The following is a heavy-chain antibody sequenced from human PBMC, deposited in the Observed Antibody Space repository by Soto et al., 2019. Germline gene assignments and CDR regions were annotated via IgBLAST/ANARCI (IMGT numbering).Heavy chain of an antibody. CDR2: MNPNSGNT. Sequence: QVQLVQNGSEVKKPGASVKVSCKASGYTFTSYDINWVRQATGQGLEWMGWMNPNSGNTGYAQKFQGRVTMTRNTSISTDYMELSSLSSEDTAVYYCARRGYSSSWYYYYYYGMDVWGQGTTVTVSS. D-gene: IGHD6-13*01. CDR1: GYTFTSYD. CDR3: ARRGYSSSWYYYYYYGMDV. V-gene: IGHV1-8*01. J-gene: IGHJ6*02.